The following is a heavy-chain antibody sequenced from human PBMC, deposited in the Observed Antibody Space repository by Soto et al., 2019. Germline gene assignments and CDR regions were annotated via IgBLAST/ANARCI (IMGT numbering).Heavy chain of an antibody. CDR1: WFSLSTSGVG. CDR2: IYWDDDK. J-gene: IGHJ4*02. CDR3: AHCRPSMGELEPFDY. V-gene: IGHV2-5*02. Sequence: LTLPCTFSWFSLSTSGVGVGWIRQPPGKALEWLALIYWDDDKRYSPSLKSRLTITKDTSKNQVVLTMTNMDPVDTATYYCAHCRPSMGELEPFDYWGQGTLVTVSS. D-gene: IGHD1-1*01.